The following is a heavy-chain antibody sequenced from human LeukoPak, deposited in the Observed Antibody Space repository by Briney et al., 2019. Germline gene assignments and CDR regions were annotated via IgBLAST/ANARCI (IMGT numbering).Heavy chain of an antibody. Sequence: ASVKVSCKASGGTFSSYAISWVRQAPGQGLEWMGGIIPIFGTANYAQKFQGRVTITADESTSTAYMELSSLRSEDTAVYYCARSYIQTPRGAFDIWGQGTMVTVSS. CDR3: ARSYIQTPRGAFDI. J-gene: IGHJ3*02. CDR1: GGTFSSYA. V-gene: IGHV1-69*13. CDR2: IIPIFGTA.